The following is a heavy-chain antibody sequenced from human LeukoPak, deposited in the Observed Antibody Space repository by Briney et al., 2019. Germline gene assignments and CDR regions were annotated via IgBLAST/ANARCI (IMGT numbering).Heavy chain of an antibody. Sequence: SQTLSLTCTVSGGSISSGDYYWSWIRQPPGKGLEWIGYIYYSGSTYYNPSLKSRVTISVDTSKNQFSLKLSPVTAADTAVYYCARAHTPYDFWSGYVLFNWFDPWGQGTLVTVSS. D-gene: IGHD3-3*01. J-gene: IGHJ5*02. CDR3: ARAHTPYDFWSGYVLFNWFDP. CDR1: GGSISSGDYY. CDR2: IYYSGST. V-gene: IGHV4-30-4*08.